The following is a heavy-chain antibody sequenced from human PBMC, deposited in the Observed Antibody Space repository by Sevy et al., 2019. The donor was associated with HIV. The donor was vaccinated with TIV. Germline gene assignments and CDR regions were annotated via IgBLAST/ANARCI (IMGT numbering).Heavy chain of an antibody. CDR3: TKDLMEATMGFDH. D-gene: IGHD2-8*01. Sequence: ASVKVSCKASGGTFSTYAFNWVRQAPGQGLEWVGGIIPILGTTNYAQKFQGRVSIIADESTGTAYMTLSRLTSEDTAVYYCTKDLMEATMGFDHWGKGALVTVSS. CDR1: GGTFSTYA. CDR2: IIPILGTT. V-gene: IGHV1-69*13. J-gene: IGHJ4*02.